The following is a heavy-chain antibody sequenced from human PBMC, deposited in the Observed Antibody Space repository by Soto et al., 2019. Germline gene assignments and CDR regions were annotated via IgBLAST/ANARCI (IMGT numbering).Heavy chain of an antibody. V-gene: IGHV3-33*01. CDR1: GFTFSSYG. CDR3: ARTAVAVTFFDY. J-gene: IGHJ4*02. CDR2: IWYDGSNK. D-gene: IGHD6-19*01. Sequence: QVQLVESGGGVVQPGRSLRLSCAASGFTFSSYGMHWVRQAPGKGLEWVAVIWYDGSNKYYADSVKGRFTISRDNSKNPLYLQMNRLRAEDTAVYYCARTAVAVTFFDYWGQGTLVTVSS.